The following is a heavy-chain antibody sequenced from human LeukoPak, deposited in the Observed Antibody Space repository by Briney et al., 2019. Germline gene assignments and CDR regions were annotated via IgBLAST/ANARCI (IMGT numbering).Heavy chain of an antibody. V-gene: IGHV3-13*01. CDR2: IGIAGDT. J-gene: IGHJ3*02. Sequence: GGSLRPSCAASGFTFRSYDMHWVRQTPGRGLEWVSAIGIAGDTHYPGAVKGRFTNSIENDNNYMYLQMNSLKDGDTAVYYCVRGGIQVSGIDAFDIWGQGTMVTVSS. D-gene: IGHD5/OR15-5a*01. CDR3: VRGGIQVSGIDAFDI. CDR1: GFTFRSYD.